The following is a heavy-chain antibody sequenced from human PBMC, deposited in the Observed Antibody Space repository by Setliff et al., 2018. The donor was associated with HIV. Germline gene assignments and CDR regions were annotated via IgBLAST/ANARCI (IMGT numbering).Heavy chain of an antibody. CDR1: GSTFTSYA. J-gene: IGHJ6*03. V-gene: IGHV1-46*01. D-gene: IGHD4-4*01. CDR2: INPFGGTT. CDR3: ARERTTLTPHGLGYMDV. Sequence: ASVKVSCKASGSTFTSYAINWVRQAPGQGLEWMGIINPFGGTTTYAQKFQGRVTMTRDTSTSTVYMELTNLRSEDTAVYYCARERTTLTPHGLGYMDVWGKGTTVTVSS.